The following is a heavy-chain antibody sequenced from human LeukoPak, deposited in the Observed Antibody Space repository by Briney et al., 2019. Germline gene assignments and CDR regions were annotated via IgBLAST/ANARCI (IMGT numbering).Heavy chain of an antibody. J-gene: IGHJ6*04. CDR2: IYYSGST. Sequence: SETLSLTCTVSGGSVSSGSYYWSLIRQPPGKGLEWIGYIYYSGSTNYNPSLKSRVTISVDTSKNQFSLKLSSVTAADTAVYYCARDYGDYGYYYYGMDVWGKGTTVTVSS. D-gene: IGHD4-17*01. V-gene: IGHV4-61*01. CDR3: ARDYGDYGYYYYGMDV. CDR1: GGSVSSGSYY.